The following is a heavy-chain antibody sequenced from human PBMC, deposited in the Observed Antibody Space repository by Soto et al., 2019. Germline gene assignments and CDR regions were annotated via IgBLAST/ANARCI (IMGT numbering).Heavy chain of an antibody. CDR1: GYTFTGYY. J-gene: IGHJ6*02. Sequence: QVQLVQSGAEVKKPGASVKVSCKASGYTFTGYYMHWVRQAPGQGLEWMGWINPNSGGTNYAQKFQGWVTMTRDTSISTAYMELSRLRSDDTAVYYCARGVVPAAISYYYYYGMDVWGQGPTVTVSS. CDR3: ARGVVPAAISYYYYYGMDV. CDR2: INPNSGGT. D-gene: IGHD2-2*01. V-gene: IGHV1-2*04.